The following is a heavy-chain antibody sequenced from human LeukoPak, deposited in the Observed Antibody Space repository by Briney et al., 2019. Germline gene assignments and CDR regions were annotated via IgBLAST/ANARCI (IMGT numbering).Heavy chain of an antibody. CDR1: GFTFSSYS. J-gene: IGHJ6*03. CDR3: ARDGYCSSTSCYNYMGV. D-gene: IGHD2-2*01. V-gene: IGHV3-21*01. Sequence: PGGSLRLSCAASGFTFSSYSMNWVRQAPGKGLEWVSSISSSSSYIYYADSVKGRFTISRDNAKNSLYLQMNSLRAEDTAVYYCARDGYCSSTSCYNYMGVWGKGTTVTISS. CDR2: ISSSSSYI.